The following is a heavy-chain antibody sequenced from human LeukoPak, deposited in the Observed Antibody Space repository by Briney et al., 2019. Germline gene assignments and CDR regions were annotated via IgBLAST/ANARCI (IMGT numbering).Heavy chain of an antibody. CDR1: GYTFTSYD. V-gene: IGHV1-8*01. J-gene: IGHJ3*02. CDR3: ARFENSGSLTTNAFGI. Sequence: GASVKVSCKASGYTFTSYDINWVRQATGQGLEWMGWMNPNSGNTGYAQKFQGRVTMTRNTSISTAYMELSSLRSEDTAVYYCARFENSGSLTTNAFGIWGQGTMVTVSS. CDR2: MNPNSGNT. D-gene: IGHD3-22*01.